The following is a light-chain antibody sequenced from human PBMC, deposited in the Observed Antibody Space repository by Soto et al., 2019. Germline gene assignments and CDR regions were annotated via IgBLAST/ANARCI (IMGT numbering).Light chain of an antibody. CDR2: GAS. CDR3: QEDGNSLCT. CDR1: QSVSSSY. V-gene: IGKV3-20*01. J-gene: IGKJ3*01. Sequence: EIVLTHSPSTLSLSPAERATLSCRASQSVSSSYIARYHQKPGPAPRLLIYGASSRATGIPDRFSGSGSGTDFTLTISRLELEDFAVYYWQEDGNSLCTCGPGNKVDIK.